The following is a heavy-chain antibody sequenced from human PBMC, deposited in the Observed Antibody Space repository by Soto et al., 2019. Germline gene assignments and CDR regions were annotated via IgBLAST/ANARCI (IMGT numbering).Heavy chain of an antibody. D-gene: IGHD4-17*01. CDR3: ARAPFDYGDYVSRRYFDY. Sequence: SETLSLTCAVYGGSFSGYYWSWIRQPPGKGLEWIGEINHSGSTNYNPSLKSRVTISVDTSKNQFSLKLSSVTAADTAVYYCARAPFDYGDYVSRRYFDYWGQGTLVTVSS. CDR2: INHSGST. J-gene: IGHJ4*02. CDR1: GGSFSGYY. V-gene: IGHV4-34*01.